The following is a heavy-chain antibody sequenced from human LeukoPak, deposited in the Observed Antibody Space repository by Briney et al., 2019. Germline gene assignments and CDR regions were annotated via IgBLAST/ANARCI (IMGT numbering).Heavy chain of an antibody. Sequence: GGSLRLSCAASGFTFSAYAMAWVRQAPGKGLEWVSTISGSGGTTYSADSVKGRFTISRDNAKNSLYLQMNSLRAEDTAVYYCARDQILGFDWLNDYWGQGTLVTVSS. V-gene: IGHV3-23*01. CDR1: GFTFSAYA. D-gene: IGHD3-9*01. CDR3: ARDQILGFDWLNDY. J-gene: IGHJ4*02. CDR2: ISGSGGTT.